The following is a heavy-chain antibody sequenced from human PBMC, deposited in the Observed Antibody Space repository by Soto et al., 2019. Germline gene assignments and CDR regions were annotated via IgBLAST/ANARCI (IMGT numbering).Heavy chain of an antibody. CDR2: IIPIFGTA. Sequence: SVKVSCKASGGTFSSYAISWVRQAPGQGLEWMGGIIPIFGTANYAQKFQGRVTITADKSTSTAYMELSSLRSEDTAVYYCARDYSGRGFGEDNWFDPWGQGTLVTVSS. CDR3: ARDYSGRGFGEDNWFDP. CDR1: GGTFSSYA. D-gene: IGHD3-10*01. V-gene: IGHV1-69*06. J-gene: IGHJ5*02.